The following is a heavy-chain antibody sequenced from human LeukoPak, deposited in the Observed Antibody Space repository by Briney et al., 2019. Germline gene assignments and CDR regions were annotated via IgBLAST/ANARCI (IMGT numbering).Heavy chain of an antibody. CDR3: ARGGIAGAGDR. V-gene: IGHV4-34*01. Sequence: SETLSLTCAVYGGSFSGYYWSWIRQPPGKGLEWIGEINHSGSTNYNPSLKSRVTISVDTSKNQFSLKLSSVTAADTAVYYCARGGIAGAGDRWGQGTLVTVSS. CDR2: INHSGST. CDR1: GGSFSGYY. D-gene: IGHD6-13*01. J-gene: IGHJ4*02.